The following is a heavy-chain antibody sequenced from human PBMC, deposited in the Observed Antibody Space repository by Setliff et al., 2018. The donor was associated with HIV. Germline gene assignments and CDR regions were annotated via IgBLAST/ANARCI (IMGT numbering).Heavy chain of an antibody. CDR2: INPSGGST. Sequence: ASVKVSCKASGYTFTSYYMHWVRQAPGQGLEWMGIINPSGGSTSYAQKFQGRVTMTRDTSTSTVYMELSSLRSEDTAVYYCARNPIQIRRWSPGETWFDTWGQGTLVTVSS. D-gene: IGHD7-27*01. V-gene: IGHV1-46*01. CDR1: GYTFTSYY. J-gene: IGHJ5*02. CDR3: ARNPIQIRRWSPGETWFDT.